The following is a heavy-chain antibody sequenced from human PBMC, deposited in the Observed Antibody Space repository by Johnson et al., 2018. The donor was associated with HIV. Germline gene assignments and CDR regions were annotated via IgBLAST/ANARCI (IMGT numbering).Heavy chain of an antibody. V-gene: IGHV3-20*04. J-gene: IGHJ3*02. D-gene: IGHD3-22*01. CDR3: ARVTTYYYDRSGYYSDAFEM. CDR1: GFTFDNYG. CDR2: INWNGGST. Sequence: QLVESGGGVVRPGGSLRLSCAASGFTFDNYGMTWVRQAPGKGLEWVTYINWNGGSTSYAESVKGRFTISRDNGKKSLYLQMNSLRVEDTALYYCARVTTYYYDRSGYYSDAFEMWGQGTMVTVSS.